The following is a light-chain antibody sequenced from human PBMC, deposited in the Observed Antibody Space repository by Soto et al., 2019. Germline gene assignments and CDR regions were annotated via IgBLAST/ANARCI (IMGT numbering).Light chain of an antibody. Sequence: QSALTQPASVSGSPGQSITISCTGTSSDVGAYDLVSWYQQHPGKAPKFLIYGGNKRPSGVSSRFSGSKSGNTASLTISGLQAEDEADYYCCSYAGSATSVCGGGTKLTVL. V-gene: IGLV2-23*01. J-gene: IGLJ3*02. CDR2: GGN. CDR3: CSYAGSATSV. CDR1: SSDVGAYDL.